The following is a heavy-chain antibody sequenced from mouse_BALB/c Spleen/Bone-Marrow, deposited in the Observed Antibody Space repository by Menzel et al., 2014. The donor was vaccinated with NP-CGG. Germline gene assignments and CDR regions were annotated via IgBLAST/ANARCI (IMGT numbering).Heavy chain of an antibody. Sequence: EVHLVESGGGLVQPGGSLNLACVASGFDFGRYWMSWARQAPGKGLEWIGEINPGSSTMNYSPSLKDKFIMSRDNAKNTLYLQMRKVRSEDTALYYCARLGYYGYHDNWGQGTTLTVSS. CDR2: INPGSSTM. D-gene: IGHD1-2*01. V-gene: IGHV4-2*02. CDR3: ARLGYYGYHDN. CDR1: GFDFGRYW. J-gene: IGHJ2*01.